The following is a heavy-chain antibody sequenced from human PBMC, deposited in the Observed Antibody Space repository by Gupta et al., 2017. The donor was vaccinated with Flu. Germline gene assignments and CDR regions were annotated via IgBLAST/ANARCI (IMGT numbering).Heavy chain of an antibody. CDR3: ARSPLMGWGCSDY. CDR2: IWYDGSNK. D-gene: IGHD3-10*01. V-gene: IGHV3-33*01. Sequence: QVQLVESGGGVVQPGRSLRLSCAASGFTFRSYGMHWVRQAPGKGLEWVAVIWYDGSNKYYADSVKGRFTISRDNSKNTLYLQMNSLRAEDTAVYYCARSPLMGWGCSDYWGQGTLVTVSS. CDR1: GFTFRSYG. J-gene: IGHJ4*02.